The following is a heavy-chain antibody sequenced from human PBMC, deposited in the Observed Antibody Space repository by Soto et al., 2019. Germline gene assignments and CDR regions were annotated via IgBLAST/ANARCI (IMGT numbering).Heavy chain of an antibody. J-gene: IGHJ6*02. Sequence: PGVSLRLSCAASGFSVSSNYMSWVRQAPGKGLEWVSVFYTDGSRCYADSVKGRCTMSRDTSKNTLNLQMNSLRAEDTAVYYCTREGYHGSKMTGMDVWGQGTTVTVSS. CDR3: TREGYHGSKMTGMDV. V-gene: IGHV3-53*01. D-gene: IGHD5-18*01. CDR2: FYTDGSR. CDR1: GFSVSSNY.